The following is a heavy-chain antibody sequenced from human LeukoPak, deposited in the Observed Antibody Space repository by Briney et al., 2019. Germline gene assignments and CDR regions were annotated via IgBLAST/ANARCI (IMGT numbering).Heavy chain of an antibody. J-gene: IGHJ4*02. Sequence: GASVNVSCTASGYTFTSYDFNWVRQATGQRPEWMGWMSPNSGDTGYAQKFQDRVTMTRNTSISTAYMELSSLRSDDTAVYHCARGPPNWGYDYWGPGTLITVSS. V-gene: IGHV1-8*01. CDR2: MSPNSGDT. CDR1: GYTFTSYD. D-gene: IGHD7-27*01. CDR3: ARGPPNWGYDY.